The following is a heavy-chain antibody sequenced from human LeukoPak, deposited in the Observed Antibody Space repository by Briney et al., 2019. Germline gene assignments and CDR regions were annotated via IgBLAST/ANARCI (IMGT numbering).Heavy chain of an antibody. D-gene: IGHD1-26*01. Sequence: GGSLRLPCAASGFAFSRSWMTWIRQAPGKGLEFVANIKEDGGRENFASSVKGRFTISRDNAKDSLYLQMNNLRVEDTAVYYCARDGGYSAFDYWGQGAPVTVSS. V-gene: IGHV3-7*01. J-gene: IGHJ4*02. CDR1: GFAFSRSW. CDR2: IKEDGGRE. CDR3: ARDGGYSAFDY.